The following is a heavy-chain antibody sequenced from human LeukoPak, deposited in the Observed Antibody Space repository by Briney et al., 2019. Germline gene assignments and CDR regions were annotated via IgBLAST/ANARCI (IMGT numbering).Heavy chain of an antibody. J-gene: IGHJ4*02. CDR1: GFSFSGYT. Sequence: GGSLRLSCAASGFSFSGYTMNWVRQAPGKGLEWVSVIYSGGTTNYADSVKGRFTISRDNSKNTLFLQMNSLRAEDTAVYYCARGGYSSSWYHFDYWGQGTLVTVSS. D-gene: IGHD6-13*01. CDR3: ARGGYSSSWYHFDY. CDR2: IYSGGTT. V-gene: IGHV3-53*01.